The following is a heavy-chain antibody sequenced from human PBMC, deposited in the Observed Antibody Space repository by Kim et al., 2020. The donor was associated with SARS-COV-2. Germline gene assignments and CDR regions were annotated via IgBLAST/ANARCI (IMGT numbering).Heavy chain of an antibody. V-gene: IGHV3-21*01. Sequence: GGSLRLSCAASGFTFSSYSMNWVRQAPGKGLEWVSSISSSSSYIYYADSVKGRFTISRDNAKNSLYLQMNSLRAEDTAVYYCARGFRGVTGAFDYWGQGTLVTVSS. CDR1: GFTFSSYS. CDR3: ARGFRGVTGAFDY. D-gene: IGHD1-26*01. CDR2: ISSSSSYI. J-gene: IGHJ4*02.